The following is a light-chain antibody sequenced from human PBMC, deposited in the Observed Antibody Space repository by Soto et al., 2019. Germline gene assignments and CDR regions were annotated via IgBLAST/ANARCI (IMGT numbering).Light chain of an antibody. CDR3: QQYNNWPPT. CDR1: QSISNN. V-gene: IGKV3-15*01. CDR2: GAS. Sequence: EVVMTQSPPTLSVSPGERATLSCRASQSISNNLAWYQQKPGQAPRLLISGASARATGVPARFSGSGSGTEFTLTISSLQSEDFAVYSCQQYNNWPPTFGPGTKGEIK. J-gene: IGKJ3*01.